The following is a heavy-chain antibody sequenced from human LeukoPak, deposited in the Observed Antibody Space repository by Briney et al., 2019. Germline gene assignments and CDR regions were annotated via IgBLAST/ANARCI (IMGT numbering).Heavy chain of an antibody. Sequence: SETLSLTCTVSGGSISSGSYFWNWIRQPAGKGLAWIGRIYTRGSTNYNPSLKSRVTISVDTSKNQFSLKLSSVTAADTAVYYCARGGGYSSSFNWFDPWGQGTLVTVSS. D-gene: IGHD6-13*01. J-gene: IGHJ5*02. CDR3: ARGGGYSSSFNWFDP. V-gene: IGHV4-61*02. CDR2: IYTRGST. CDR1: GGSISSGSYF.